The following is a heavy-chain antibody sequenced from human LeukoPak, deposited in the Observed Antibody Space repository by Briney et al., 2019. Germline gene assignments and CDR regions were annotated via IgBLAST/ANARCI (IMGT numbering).Heavy chain of an antibody. CDR3: RAAADLNDY. D-gene: IGHD6-13*01. V-gene: IGHV3-73*01. CDR2: IRSKADSYTT. CDR1: GVTFSGSA. Sequence: GGALRISCAASGVTFSGSAMHWGRQASGEGVEWLGRIRSKADSYTTAYAASVKGRFIVSRDDSKNTAYLQMNSLKTEDTAVYYCRAAADLNDYWGQGTLVTVSS. J-gene: IGHJ4*02.